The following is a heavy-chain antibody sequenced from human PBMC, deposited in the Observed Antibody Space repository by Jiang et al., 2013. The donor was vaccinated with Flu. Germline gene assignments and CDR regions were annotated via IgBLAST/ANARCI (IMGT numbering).Heavy chain of an antibody. D-gene: IGHD5-12*01. V-gene: IGHV4-59*01. CDR1: GGSISSYY. CDR2: IYYSGST. CDR3: ARGRGYSGYGAGKFYYGMDV. J-gene: IGHJ6*02. Sequence: PGLLKPSETLSLTCTVSGGSISSYYWSWIRQPPGKGLEWIGYIYYSGSTNYNPSLKSRVTISVDTSKNQFSLKLSSVTAADTAVYYCARGRGYSGYGAGKFYYGMDVWGQGATVTVSS.